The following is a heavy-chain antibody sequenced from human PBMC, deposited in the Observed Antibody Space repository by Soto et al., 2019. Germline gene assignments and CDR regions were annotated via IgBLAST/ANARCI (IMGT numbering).Heavy chain of an antibody. CDR3: VRLVGNSWLDH. J-gene: IGHJ4*02. D-gene: IGHD4-4*01. CDR2: TYYRSQWHY. CDR1: WDSVSRNSAV. Sequence: SQTLSLTCVISWDSVSRNSAVWNWIRQSPSRGLEWLGRTYYRSQWHYEYAVFVQSRISIDPDTSKNQFSLQLNSVSPEDTAVYYCVRLVGNSWLDHWGQGTLVTVSS. V-gene: IGHV6-1*01.